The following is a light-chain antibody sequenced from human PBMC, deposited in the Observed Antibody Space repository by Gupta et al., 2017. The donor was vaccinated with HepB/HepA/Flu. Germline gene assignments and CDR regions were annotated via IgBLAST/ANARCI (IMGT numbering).Light chain of an antibody. CDR3: QQRSTWPFT. CDR2: DAS. Sequence: EIVLTQSPATLSLSPGERATLSCRASQSVSSYLAWYQQKPGQAPRLLIFDASHSATGIPARFSGSGSGTDFSLTIGSLEPEDFAVYYCQQRSTWPFTFGHGTKVDIK. CDR1: QSVSSY. J-gene: IGKJ3*01. V-gene: IGKV3-11*01.